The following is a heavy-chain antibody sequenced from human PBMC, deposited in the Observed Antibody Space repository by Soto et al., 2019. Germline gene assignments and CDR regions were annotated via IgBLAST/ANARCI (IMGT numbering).Heavy chain of an antibody. CDR1: GYSFTDYK. V-gene: IGHV1-2*04. Sequence: ASVKVSCKTSGYSFTDYKVHWVRQAPGQGLEWMGWVDTNGGGSNSAQKFQGSVTMTWDTSLTTAYLDLTRLTTNDTATYFCATWVDYGDFEGFDFWGKGSLVTVSS. D-gene: IGHD4-17*01. CDR2: VDTNGGGS. J-gene: IGHJ4*02. CDR3: ATWVDYGDFEGFDF.